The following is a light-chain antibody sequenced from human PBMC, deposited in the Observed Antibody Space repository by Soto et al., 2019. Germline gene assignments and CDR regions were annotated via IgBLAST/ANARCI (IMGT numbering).Light chain of an antibody. V-gene: IGLV2-14*01. J-gene: IGLJ1*01. CDR2: DVS. CDR1: SSDVGGYNY. Sequence: QSVLTQPASVSGSSGQSITISCTGTSSDVGGYNYVSWYQQHPGKAPKLMIYDVSNRPSGVSNRFSGSKSGNTASLTISGLQAEDEADYYCTSYTGSSTHVFGTGTKVTVL. CDR3: TSYTGSSTHV.